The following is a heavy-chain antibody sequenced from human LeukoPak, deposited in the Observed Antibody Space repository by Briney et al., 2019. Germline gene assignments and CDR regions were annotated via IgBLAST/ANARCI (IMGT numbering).Heavy chain of an antibody. Sequence: PSETLSLTCTVSGGSISSYYWSWIRQPAGKGLEWIGRIYTSGSTNYNPSLKSRVTMSVDTSKNQFSLKLGSVTAADTAVYYCARDTEGSSSYWFDPWGQGTLVTVSS. D-gene: IGHD6-6*01. CDR2: IYTSGST. V-gene: IGHV4-4*07. J-gene: IGHJ5*02. CDR1: GGSISSYY. CDR3: ARDTEGSSSYWFDP.